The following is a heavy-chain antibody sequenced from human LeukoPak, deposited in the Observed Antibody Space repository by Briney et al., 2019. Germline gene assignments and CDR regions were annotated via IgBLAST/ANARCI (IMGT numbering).Heavy chain of an antibody. Sequence: PETLSLTCTVSGGSISSYYWSWIRQPAGKGLEWIGRIYTSGSTNYNPSLKSRVTMSVDTSKNQFSLKLSSVTAADTAVYYCATMGIVGALDYWGQGTLVTVSS. CDR1: GGSISSYY. D-gene: IGHD1-26*01. CDR3: ATMGIVGALDY. CDR2: IYTSGST. V-gene: IGHV4-4*07. J-gene: IGHJ4*02.